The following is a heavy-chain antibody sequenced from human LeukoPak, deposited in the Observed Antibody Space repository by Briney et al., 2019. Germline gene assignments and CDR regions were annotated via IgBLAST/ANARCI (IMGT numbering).Heavy chain of an antibody. CDR1: GFTFSSYP. Sequence: GGSLRLSCAASGFTFSSYPVTWVRQAPGKGLEWVASVSSSSSYIYYTNSVKGRFTVSRDNAGKSLYLQMNGLRAEDTALYFCAREYGYNKRIDYWGQGTLVTVSS. J-gene: IGHJ4*02. V-gene: IGHV3-21*01. CDR2: VSSSSSYI. CDR3: AREYGYNKRIDY. D-gene: IGHD5-12*01.